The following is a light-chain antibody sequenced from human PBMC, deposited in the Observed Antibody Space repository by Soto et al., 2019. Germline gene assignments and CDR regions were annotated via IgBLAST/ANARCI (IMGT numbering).Light chain of an antibody. V-gene: IGLV2-14*01. J-gene: IGLJ1*01. CDR2: DVS. CDR1: SSDVGGYNY. Sequence: QSALTQPASVSGSPGQSITISCTGTSSDVGGYNYVSWYQQHPGKAPKLMIYDVSNRPSGVSNRFSGSKSGNTASLTISGLQAEDEADYHCSSYTSISNDVFGTGTKVTVL. CDR3: SSYTSISNDV.